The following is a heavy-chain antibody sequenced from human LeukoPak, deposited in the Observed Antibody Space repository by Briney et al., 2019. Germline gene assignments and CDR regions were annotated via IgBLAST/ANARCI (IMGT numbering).Heavy chain of an antibody. CDR3: ARDTFSRLDS. D-gene: IGHD2/OR15-2a*01. CDR2: ISSSSSTI. J-gene: IGHJ4*02. Sequence: GGSLRLSCAASGFTFNTYSMHWVRQVPGKGLEWVSYISSSSSTIYYGESVKGRFTISRDNAKNSLFLQMNSLRDEDTAVYFCARDTFSRLDSWGQGTLVTVSS. CDR1: GFTFNTYS. V-gene: IGHV3-48*02.